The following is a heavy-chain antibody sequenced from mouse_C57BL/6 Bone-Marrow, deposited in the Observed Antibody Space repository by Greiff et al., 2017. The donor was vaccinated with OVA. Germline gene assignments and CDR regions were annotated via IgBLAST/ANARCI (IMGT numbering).Heavy chain of an antibody. CDR2: IWTGGGT. V-gene: IGHV2-9-1*01. CDR3: ASHYYSNYEGFAY. Sequence: VQGVESGPGLVAPSQSLSITCTVSGFSLTSYAISWVRQPPGKGLEWLGVIWTGGGTHYTSALKSRLSISKDNSKSQVFLKMNSLQTDDTARYYCASHYYSNYEGFAYWGQGTLVTVSA. CDR1: GFSLTSYA. D-gene: IGHD2-5*01. J-gene: IGHJ3*01.